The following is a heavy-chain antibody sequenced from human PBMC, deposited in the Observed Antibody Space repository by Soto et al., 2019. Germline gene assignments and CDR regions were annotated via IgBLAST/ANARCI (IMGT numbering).Heavy chain of an antibody. Sequence: GGSLRLSCAASGFTFSSYAMSWVRQAPGKGLEWVSAISGSGGSTYYADSVKGRFTISRDNSKNTLYLQMNSLRAEDTAVYYCAKANGGTNYYYYYGMDVWGQGTTVTVSS. D-gene: IGHD3-16*01. CDR1: GFTFSSYA. CDR2: ISGSGGST. J-gene: IGHJ6*02. CDR3: AKANGGTNYYYYYGMDV. V-gene: IGHV3-23*01.